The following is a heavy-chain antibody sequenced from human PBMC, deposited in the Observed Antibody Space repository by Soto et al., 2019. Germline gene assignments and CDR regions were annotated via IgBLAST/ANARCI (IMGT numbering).Heavy chain of an antibody. CDR2: IYYSGST. CDR1: GGSISSSSYY. Sequence: QLQLQESGPGLVKPSETLSLTCTVSGGSISSSSYYWGWIRQPPGKGLEWIGSIYYSGSTYYNPSLKSRVTISVDTSKNQFSLKLSSVTAADTAVYYCARQTIGFLAVAGQWFDPWGQGTLVTVSS. D-gene: IGHD6-19*01. V-gene: IGHV4-39*01. CDR3: ARQTIGFLAVAGQWFDP. J-gene: IGHJ5*02.